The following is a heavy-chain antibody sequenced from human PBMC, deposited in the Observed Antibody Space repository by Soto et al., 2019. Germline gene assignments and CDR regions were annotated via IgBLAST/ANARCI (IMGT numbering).Heavy chain of an antibody. V-gene: IGHV4-39*01. CDR1: GGSITSSYY. D-gene: IGHD2-2*02. J-gene: IGHJ4*02. CDR3: ATIPATTILTPY. Sequence: SETLSLTCTVSGGSITSSYYWGWFRQPPGKGLEWIGSIYYSGSTYYNPSLKSRVTISVDTSKNQFSLKLSSVTAADTAVYYCATIPATTILTPYWGQVTLVTVS. CDR2: IYYSGST.